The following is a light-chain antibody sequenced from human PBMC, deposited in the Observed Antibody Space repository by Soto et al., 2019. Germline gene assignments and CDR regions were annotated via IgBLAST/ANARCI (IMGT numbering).Light chain of an antibody. V-gene: IGLV4-60*02. CDR3: ETWDSNSWV. CDR1: SVHSSYI. J-gene: IGLJ3*02. Sequence: QAVVTQSSSASASLGSSVKLTCTLRSVHSSYIIAWHQQQPGKAPRYLMELEGSGTYNKGSGVPDRFSGSSSGADRYLTISNLQFEDEADYYCETWDSNSWVFGGGTKLIVL. CDR2: LEGSGTY.